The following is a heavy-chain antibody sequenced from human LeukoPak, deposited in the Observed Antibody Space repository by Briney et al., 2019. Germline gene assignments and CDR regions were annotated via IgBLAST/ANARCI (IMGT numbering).Heavy chain of an antibody. Sequence: PSQTLSLTCAVSGGSISSGGYSWSWIRQPPGKGLEWIGYIYHSGSTYYNPSLKGRVTISVDRSKNQFSLKLSSVTAADTAVYYCARETTVTTPSAFDIWGQGTVVTVSS. D-gene: IGHD4-17*01. V-gene: IGHV4-30-2*01. CDR1: GGSISSGGYS. J-gene: IGHJ3*02. CDR3: ARETTVTTPSAFDI. CDR2: IYHSGST.